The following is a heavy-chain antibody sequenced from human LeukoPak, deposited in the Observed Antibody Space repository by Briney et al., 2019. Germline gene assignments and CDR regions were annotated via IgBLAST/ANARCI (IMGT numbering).Heavy chain of an antibody. V-gene: IGHV4-39*01. Sequence: PSETLSLTCTVSGASIINNYYYWGWIRQPPGKGLEWIGNIYYAGSTNYNPSLKSRITMSVDTSKNQFSLKVTSVTAADTAVYYCARGHLRTGTREFDYWGQGTLVTASS. J-gene: IGHJ4*02. CDR2: IYYAGST. D-gene: IGHD1-7*01. CDR1: GASIINNYYY. CDR3: ARGHLRTGTREFDY.